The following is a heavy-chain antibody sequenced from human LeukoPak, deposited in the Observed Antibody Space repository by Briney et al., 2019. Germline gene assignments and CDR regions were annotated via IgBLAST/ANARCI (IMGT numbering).Heavy chain of an antibody. Sequence: YPGGSLRLSCAASGFTFSSYWMSWVRQAPGKGLEWVANIKQDGSEKYYVDSVKGRFTISRDNAKNSLYLQMNSLRAEDTAVYYCARVAYDYVWGSYRLSDEFSSYMDVWGKGTTVTVSS. CDR2: IKQDGSEK. CDR3: ARVAYDYVWGSYRLSDEFSSYMDV. J-gene: IGHJ6*03. CDR1: GFTFSSYW. V-gene: IGHV3-7*01. D-gene: IGHD3-16*02.